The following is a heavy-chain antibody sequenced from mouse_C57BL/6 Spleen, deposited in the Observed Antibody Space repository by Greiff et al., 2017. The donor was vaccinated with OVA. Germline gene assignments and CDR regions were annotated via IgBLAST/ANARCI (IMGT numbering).Heavy chain of an antibody. CDR1: GYTFTDYE. CDR2: IDPETGGT. D-gene: IGHD1-1*01. CDR3: TRGWDYYGSSFYWYFDV. J-gene: IGHJ1*03. Sequence: VQVVESGAELVRPGASVTLSCKASGYTFTDYEMHWVKQTPVHGLEWIGAIDPETGGTAYNQKFKGKAILTADKSSSTAYMELRSLTSEDSAVYYCTRGWDYYGSSFYWYFDVWGTGTTVTVSS. V-gene: IGHV1-15*01.